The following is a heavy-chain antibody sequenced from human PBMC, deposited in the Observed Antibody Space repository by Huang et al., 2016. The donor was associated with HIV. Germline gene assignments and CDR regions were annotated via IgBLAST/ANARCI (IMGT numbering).Heavy chain of an antibody. J-gene: IGHJ6*02. CDR1: GYTFTSYG. Sequence: QVQLVQSGAEVKKPGASVQVSCKASGYTFTSYGLSWLRQAPGQGLEWMVWISAYKGNTNYAPKLQGRVTMTTGTSTSTAYMELRSLRSDDTAVYYCARARGYYYYGMDVWGQGTTVTVSS. CDR2: ISAYKGNT. CDR3: ARARGYYYYGMDV. V-gene: IGHV1-18*04.